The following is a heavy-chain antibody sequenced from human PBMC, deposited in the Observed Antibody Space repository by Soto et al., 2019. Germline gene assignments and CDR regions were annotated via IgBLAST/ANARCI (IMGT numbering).Heavy chain of an antibody. CDR2: IWSDGTNE. Sequence: QVQLVGSGGGVVQPRGSLRISCAASGFTFSNYGLDWVRQAPGNGLEWVAVIWSDGTNEYYADSVKGRFTISRDNSKNTLYLQMNSLRAEDTAVYYCAREHSGGGSISEDGYFDLWGRGTLVTVSS. CDR3: AREHSGGGSISEDGYFDL. CDR1: GFTFSNYG. V-gene: IGHV3-33*01. J-gene: IGHJ2*01. D-gene: IGHD3-16*01.